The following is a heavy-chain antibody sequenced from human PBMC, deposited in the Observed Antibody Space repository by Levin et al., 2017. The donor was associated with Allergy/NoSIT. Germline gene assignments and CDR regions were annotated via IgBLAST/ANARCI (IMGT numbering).Heavy chain of an antibody. CDR2: IYHSGST. CDR3: ARKEGFDWLLRLDY. D-gene: IGHD3-9*01. J-gene: IGHJ4*02. Sequence: SETLSLTCAVSGGSISSSNWWSWVRQPPGKGLEWIGEIYHSGSTNYNPSLKSRVTISVDKSKNQFSLKLSSVTAADTAVYYCARKEGFDWLLRLDYWGQGTLVTVSS. CDR1: GGSISSSNW. V-gene: IGHV4-4*02.